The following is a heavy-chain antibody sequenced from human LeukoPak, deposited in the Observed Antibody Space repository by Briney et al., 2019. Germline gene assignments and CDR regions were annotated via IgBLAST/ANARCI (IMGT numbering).Heavy chain of an antibody. Sequence: GGYLRLSCAASGFIFSHYGMHWVRQAPGKGLEWVAVIWSDGSNRFYAGSVKGRFTISRDNSQNTLFLQMNSLRAEDTAMYYCARDAQRGFDYSNSLEYWGHGTLVTVSS. CDR2: IWSDGSNR. J-gene: IGHJ4*01. CDR1: GFIFSHYG. V-gene: IGHV3-33*01. CDR3: ARDAQRGFDYSNSLEY. D-gene: IGHD4-11*01.